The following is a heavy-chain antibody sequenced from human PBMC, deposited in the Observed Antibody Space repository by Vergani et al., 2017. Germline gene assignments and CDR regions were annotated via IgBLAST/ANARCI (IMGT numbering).Heavy chain of an antibody. CDR2: IYYSGST. D-gene: IGHD2-15*01. J-gene: IGHJ2*01. V-gene: IGHV4-31*03. Sequence: QVQLQESGPGLVKPSQTLSLTCTVSGGSISSGGYYWSWIRQHPGKGLEWIGYIYYSGSTYYNPSLKSRATISVDTSKNQFSLKLSSVTAADTAVYYCARKSLGYCSGGSCYSDGNWYFDLWGRGTLVTVSS. CDR3: ARKSLGYCSGGSCYSDGNWYFDL. CDR1: GGSISSGGYY.